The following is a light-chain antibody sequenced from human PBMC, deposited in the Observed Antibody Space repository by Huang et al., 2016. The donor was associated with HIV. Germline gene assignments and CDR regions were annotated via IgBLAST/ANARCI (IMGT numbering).Light chain of an antibody. V-gene: IGKV3-11*01. CDR2: DAS. CDR3: QQRSNS. CDR1: QSVCSY. Sequence: EIVLTQSPATLSLSPGERATLSCRASQSVCSYLAWYQQKPGQAPRLRIYDASNRATGIPARFSGSGSGTDFTLTISSLEPEDFAVYYCQQRSNSFGGGTKVEIK. J-gene: IGKJ4*01.